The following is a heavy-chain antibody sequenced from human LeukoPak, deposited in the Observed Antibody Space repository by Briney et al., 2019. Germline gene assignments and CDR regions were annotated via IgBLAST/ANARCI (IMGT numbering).Heavy chain of an antibody. CDR1: GGTFSSYA. Sequence: GASVKVSFKASGGTFSSYAISWVRQAPGQGLEWMGGIIPIFGAANYAQKFQGRVTITADESTSTAYMELSSLRSDDTAVYYCARGPPNWGYDYWGPGTLVTVSS. D-gene: IGHD7-27*01. CDR2: IIPIFGAA. V-gene: IGHV1-69*13. J-gene: IGHJ4*02. CDR3: ARGPPNWGYDY.